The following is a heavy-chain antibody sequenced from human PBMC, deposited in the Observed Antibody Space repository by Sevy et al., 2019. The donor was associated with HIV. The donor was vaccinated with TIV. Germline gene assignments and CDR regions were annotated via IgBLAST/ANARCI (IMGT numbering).Heavy chain of an antibody. Sequence: ASVKVSCKASGGTFSSYAISWVRQAPGQGLEWMGGIIPIFGTANYAQKFQGRVTITADESTSTAYMELSSLRSEDTAVYYWAGGLSGIQLWPRGYYYYGMDVWGQGTTVTVSS. CDR2: IIPIFGTA. CDR1: GGTFSSYA. D-gene: IGHD5-18*01. CDR3: AGGLSGIQLWPRGYYYYGMDV. V-gene: IGHV1-69*13. J-gene: IGHJ6*02.